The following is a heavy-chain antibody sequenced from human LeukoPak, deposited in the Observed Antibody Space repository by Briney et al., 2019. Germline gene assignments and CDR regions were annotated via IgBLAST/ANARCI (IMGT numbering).Heavy chain of an antibody. Sequence: PGGSLRLSCAASGFTFSSYWMYWVRQAPGKGLVWVSRINSDGSTTSYADSVKGRFTISRDNAKNSLYLQMNSLRAEDTAVYYCARAPGGRTYFDYWGQGTLVTVSS. CDR3: ARAPGGRTYFDY. CDR2: INSDGSTT. D-gene: IGHD3-10*01. CDR1: GFTFSSYW. V-gene: IGHV3-74*01. J-gene: IGHJ4*02.